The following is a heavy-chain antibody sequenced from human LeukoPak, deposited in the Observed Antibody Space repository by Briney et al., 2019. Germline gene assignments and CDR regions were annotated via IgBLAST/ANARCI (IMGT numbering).Heavy chain of an antibody. CDR1: GYSFTGHY. CDR3: ARHAGYSSSWFNY. J-gene: IGHJ4*02. CDR2: INPNSGET. D-gene: IGHD6-13*01. Sequence: ASVKVSCKTSGYSFTGHYMHWVRQAPGQGLEWMGLINPNSGETNYAKKFQGRVTMTRDTSISTAYMELSRLASDDTAVYYCARHAGYSSSWFNYWGQGTLVTVSS. V-gene: IGHV1-2*02.